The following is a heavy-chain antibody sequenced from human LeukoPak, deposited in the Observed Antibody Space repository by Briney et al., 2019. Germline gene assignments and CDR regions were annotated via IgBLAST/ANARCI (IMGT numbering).Heavy chain of an antibody. Sequence: GGSLRLSCAASGFTFSSYAMYWVRQAPGKGLEYVSVISRNGGSTHYANSVKGRFTISRDNPKNTLYLQMGSLRAEDMGVYYCARDASDIVVVPAAVGPFDYWGQGTLVTVSP. V-gene: IGHV3-64*01. D-gene: IGHD2-2*01. CDR2: ISRNGGST. J-gene: IGHJ4*02. CDR1: GFTFSSYA. CDR3: ARDASDIVVVPAAVGPFDY.